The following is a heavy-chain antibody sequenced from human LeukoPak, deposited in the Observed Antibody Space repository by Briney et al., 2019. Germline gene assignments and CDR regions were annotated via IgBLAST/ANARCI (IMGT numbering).Heavy chain of an antibody. Sequence: PSETLSLTCAVYGRSFSGYYWSGIRQPPGKGLKWIGEINHSGSTNYNPSLKSRVIISVDTSKNHFSLKLSSVTAADTAVYYCAGGDYGAFDIWGQGTMVTVSS. J-gene: IGHJ3*02. CDR2: INHSGST. CDR1: GRSFSGYY. V-gene: IGHV4-34*01. CDR3: AGGDYGAFDI. D-gene: IGHD4-17*01.